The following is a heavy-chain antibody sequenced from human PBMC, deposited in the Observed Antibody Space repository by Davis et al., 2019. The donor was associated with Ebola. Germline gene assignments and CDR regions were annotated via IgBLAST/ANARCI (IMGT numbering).Heavy chain of an antibody. V-gene: IGHV1-69*13. CDR2: IIPIFCTA. J-gene: IGHJ5*02. CDR3: AKDNEVPGRCWFDP. CDR1: GGTFSSYA. D-gene: IGHD2-2*01. Sequence: AASVKVSCKASGGTFSSYAISWVRQAPALLLALFVRIIPIFCTANYAQKFQGRVTITEDESTSTAYMDLSSLRSEDTAVYYCAKDNEVPGRCWFDPWGQGTLVTVSS.